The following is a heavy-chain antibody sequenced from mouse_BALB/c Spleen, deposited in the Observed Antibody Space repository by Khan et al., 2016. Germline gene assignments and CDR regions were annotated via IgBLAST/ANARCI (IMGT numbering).Heavy chain of an antibody. D-gene: IGHD1-1*01. V-gene: IGHV3-2*02. Sequence: EVQLVESGPGLVKPSQSLSLTCTVTGYSITSGYAWNWIRQFPGNKLEWMGYTNYSGSTTYNPSLKSQISITRDTSKNQFFLQLKSVTTEDTATYYCARDYYGSSFFDYWGQGTTLTVSS. CDR1: GYSITSGYA. J-gene: IGHJ2*01. CDR3: ARDYYGSSFFDY. CDR2: TNYSGST.